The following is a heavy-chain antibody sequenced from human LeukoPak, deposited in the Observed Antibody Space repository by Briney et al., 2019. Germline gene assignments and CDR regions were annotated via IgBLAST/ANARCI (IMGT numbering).Heavy chain of an antibody. CDR2: INPSGGST. D-gene: IGHD3-3*01. CDR3: ARDKLPNFTIFGVVTVFDY. J-gene: IGHJ4*02. V-gene: IGHV1-46*01. CDR1: GYTFTSYY. Sequence: ASVKVSCKASGYTFTSYYMHWERQAPGQGLEWMGIINPSGGSTSYAQKFQGRVTMTRDTSTSTVYMELSSLRSEDTAVYYCARDKLPNFTIFGVVTVFDYWGQGTLVTVSS.